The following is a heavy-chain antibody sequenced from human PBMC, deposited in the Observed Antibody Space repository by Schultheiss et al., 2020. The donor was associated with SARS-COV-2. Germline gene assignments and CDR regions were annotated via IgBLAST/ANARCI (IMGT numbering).Heavy chain of an antibody. CDR3: ARDTRAYCSGGSCNWFDP. Sequence: SETLSLTCTVSGGSISSSSYYWGWIRQPPGKGLEWIGEIDHSGGTNYNPSLKSRVTILVDTSKNHLSLNLTSVTAADTAVYYCARDTRAYCSGGSCNWFDPWGQGTLVTVSS. D-gene: IGHD2-15*01. V-gene: IGHV4-39*02. CDR1: GGSISSSSYY. CDR2: IDHSGGT. J-gene: IGHJ5*02.